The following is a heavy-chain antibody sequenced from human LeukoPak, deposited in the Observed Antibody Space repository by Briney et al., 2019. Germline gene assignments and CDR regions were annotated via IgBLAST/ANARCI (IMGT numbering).Heavy chain of an antibody. Sequence: GGSLRLSCAASGFTFSSYGMHWVRQAPGKGLEWVALISYDGSNKYHADSVKGRFTISRDNSKNTLYLEMNSLRAEDTAVYYCAKNRHYYFYGMDVWGQGTTVTVSS. CDR2: ISYDGSNK. CDR3: AKNRHYYFYGMDV. V-gene: IGHV3-30*18. CDR1: GFTFSSYG. J-gene: IGHJ6*02.